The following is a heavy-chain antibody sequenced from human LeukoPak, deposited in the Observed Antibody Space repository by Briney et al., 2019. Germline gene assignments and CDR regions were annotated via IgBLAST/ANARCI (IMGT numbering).Heavy chain of an antibody. CDR2: IYHSGST. CDR3: ARINWNDEGDWFDP. J-gene: IGHJ5*02. Sequence: PSETLSLTCAVSGGSISSGGYSWSWIRQPPGKGLEWIGYIYHSGSTYYNPSLKSRVTISVDRSKNQFSLKLSSVTAADTAVYYCARINWNDEGDWFDPWGQGTLVTVSS. D-gene: IGHD1-20*01. CDR1: GGSISSGGYS. V-gene: IGHV4-30-2*01.